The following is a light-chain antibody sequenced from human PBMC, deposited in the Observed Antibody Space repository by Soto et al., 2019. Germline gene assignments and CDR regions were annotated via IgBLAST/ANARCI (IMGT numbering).Light chain of an antibody. CDR1: QDIGGW. CDR2: AAS. V-gene: IGKV1-12*01. CDR3: QQAKSFPRT. J-gene: IGKJ4*01. Sequence: DIQMTQSPSSVSSSVGDRVTITSRASQDIGGWLAWYQQIPGKAPQLLIYAASSLQSGVPSTFNGNGSGTDFTLTISSLQPEDFATYYWQQAKSFPRTFGGGTKVEIK.